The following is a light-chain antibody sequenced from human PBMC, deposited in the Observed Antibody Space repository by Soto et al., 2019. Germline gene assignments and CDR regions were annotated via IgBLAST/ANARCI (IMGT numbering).Light chain of an antibody. CDR1: QTVASN. Sequence: EIVMTQSPASLSVSPGDGASLSCRASQTVASNVAWYQQKPGQGPRLLIHGASTRAAGVPARVSNSGSGTDFTLTNSSLQSEDFAVYYCQQYHNWPPQYTFGQGSKLQIK. J-gene: IGKJ2*01. CDR3: QQYHNWPPQYT. CDR2: GAS. V-gene: IGKV3-15*01.